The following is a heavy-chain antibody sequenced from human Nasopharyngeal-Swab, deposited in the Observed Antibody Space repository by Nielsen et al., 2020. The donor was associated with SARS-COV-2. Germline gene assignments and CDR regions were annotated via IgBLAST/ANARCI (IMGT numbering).Heavy chain of an antibody. V-gene: IGHV3-30*02. Sequence: GGSLRLSCAASGFTFSSYTMDWVRQAPGKGLEWVAVIWYDGSNKYYADSVKGRFTISRDNSKNTLYLQMTSLRGEDTAVYYCVKSVGGWYDPWGQGTLVTVSS. CDR1: GFTFSSYT. J-gene: IGHJ5*02. CDR3: VKSVGGWYDP. D-gene: IGHD2-15*01. CDR2: IWYDGSNK.